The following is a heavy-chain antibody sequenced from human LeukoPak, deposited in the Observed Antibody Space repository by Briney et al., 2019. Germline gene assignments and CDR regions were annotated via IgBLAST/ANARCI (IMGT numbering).Heavy chain of an antibody. CDR3: ARDILSQGPDAFDI. J-gene: IGHJ3*02. CDR2: INSDGSTT. D-gene: IGHD2/OR15-2a*01. CDR1: GFTFSTYW. V-gene: IGHV3-74*01. Sequence: GGSLRLSCAASGFTFSTYWMHWVRQAPGKGLVWVSRINSDGSTTRYADSVKGRFTISRDNAKNTLYLQMNSLRAEDTAVYYCARDILSQGPDAFDIWGQGTMVTVSS.